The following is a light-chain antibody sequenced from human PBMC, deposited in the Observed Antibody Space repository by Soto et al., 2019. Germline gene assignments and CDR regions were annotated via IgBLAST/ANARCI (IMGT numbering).Light chain of an antibody. J-gene: IGLJ2*01. CDR1: SSDVGGYNY. V-gene: IGLV2-8*01. Sequence: QSALTQPPSASGSPGQSVTISCTGTSSDVGGYNYVSWYQQYPGKAPKLIIYEVTKRPSGVPDRFSGSKSGGSASLTVSGLQAEDEADYYCSSYAGSNNLLFGGGTKLTVL. CDR2: EVT. CDR3: SSYAGSNNLL.